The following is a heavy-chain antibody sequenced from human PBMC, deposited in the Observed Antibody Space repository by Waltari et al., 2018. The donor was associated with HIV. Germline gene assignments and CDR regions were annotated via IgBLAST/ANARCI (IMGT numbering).Heavy chain of an antibody. CDR2: IGIKRGNT. Sequence: QLVQSGAEVKKPGATVKVSCKAPGYTFTNYGVSWVRQAPGQGLEWMGWIGIKRGNTNCAQKFRGRVTITADTSTDTSYLEVTNLRSDDTAVYFCARDDRFPAYGSGTGVSFDHWGQGTLLNVSS. CDR3: ARDDRFPAYGSGTGVSFDH. V-gene: IGHV1-18*01. D-gene: IGHD3-10*01. J-gene: IGHJ4*02. CDR1: GYTFTNYG.